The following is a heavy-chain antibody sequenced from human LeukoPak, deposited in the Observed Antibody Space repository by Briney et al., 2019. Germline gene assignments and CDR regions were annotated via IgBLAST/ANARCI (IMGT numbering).Heavy chain of an antibody. Sequence: PSETLSLTCTVSGGSISDYNWNWIRQPAGKGLEWLGRVYSSGITNYNPSLKSRATISVDKSNSQFSLKLTSVTAADTALYYCATSHLAAWLDAFDIWGQGTMVTVSS. CDR2: VYSSGIT. J-gene: IGHJ3*02. CDR3: ATSHLAAWLDAFDI. V-gene: IGHV4-4*07. CDR1: GGSISDYN. D-gene: IGHD6-25*01.